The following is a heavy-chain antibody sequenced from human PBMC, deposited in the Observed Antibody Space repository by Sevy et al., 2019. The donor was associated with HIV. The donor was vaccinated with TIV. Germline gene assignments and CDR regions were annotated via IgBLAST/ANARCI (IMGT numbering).Heavy chain of an antibody. CDR3: ASDALPYSSSWSYYFDY. CDR2: ISSSSSTI. J-gene: IGHJ4*02. CDR1: GFTFSSYS. D-gene: IGHD6-13*01. Sequence: GGSLRLSCAASGFTFSSYSMNWVRQAPGKGLEWVSYISSSSSTIYYADSVKGRFTIFRDNAKNSLYLQMNSLRDEDTAVYYCASDALPYSSSWSYYFDYWGQGTLVTVSS. V-gene: IGHV3-48*02.